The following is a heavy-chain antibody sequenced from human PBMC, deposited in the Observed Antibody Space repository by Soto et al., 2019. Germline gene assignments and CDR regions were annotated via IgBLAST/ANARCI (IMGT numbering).Heavy chain of an antibody. J-gene: IGHJ4*02. V-gene: IGHV3-23*01. D-gene: IGHD3-10*01. CDR2: ISGSGGST. Sequence: GGSLRLSCAASGFTFSSYAMSWVRQAPGKGLEWVSAISGSGGSTYYADSVKGRFTISRDNSKNTLYLQMNSLRAEDTAVYYCAKDTSSLKKMVRGVDFDYWGQGTLVTVSS. CDR1: GFTFSSYA. CDR3: AKDTSSLKKMVRGVDFDY.